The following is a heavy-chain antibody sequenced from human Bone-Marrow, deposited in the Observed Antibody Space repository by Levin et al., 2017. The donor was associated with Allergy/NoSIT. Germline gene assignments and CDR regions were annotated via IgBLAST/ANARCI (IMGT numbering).Heavy chain of an antibody. Sequence: GESLKISCKAAGSTFTGYYIHWVRQAPGQGLEWMGRINPTSGATTYSQKFQGRVTMVRDTSTSTVYMELSSLRSDDTAVYYCARDRERSGDYEFGYWGQGTLVTVSS. D-gene: IGHD3/OR15-3a*01. CDR3: ARDRERSGDYEFGY. CDR1: GSTFTGYY. J-gene: IGHJ4*02. V-gene: IGHV1-2*06. CDR2: INPTSGAT.